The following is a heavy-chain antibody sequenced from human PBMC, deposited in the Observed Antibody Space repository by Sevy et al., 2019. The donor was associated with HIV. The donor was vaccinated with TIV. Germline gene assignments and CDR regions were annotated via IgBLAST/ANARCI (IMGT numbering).Heavy chain of an antibody. D-gene: IGHD2-2*01. Sequence: GGSLRLSCVASGFTFSNYWMSWVRQAPGKGLEWVANIKRDGSEKYYVASVKGRFTISRDNDKTSLYLQMNSLRDEDTAVYYCARDCSSATYFWGLDVWGPGTTVTVSS. CDR3: ARDCSSATYFWGLDV. V-gene: IGHV3-7*03. CDR2: IKRDGSEK. J-gene: IGHJ6*02. CDR1: GFTFSNYW.